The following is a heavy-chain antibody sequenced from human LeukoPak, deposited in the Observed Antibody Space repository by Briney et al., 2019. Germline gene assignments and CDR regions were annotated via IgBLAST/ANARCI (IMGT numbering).Heavy chain of an antibody. D-gene: IGHD3-22*01. J-gene: IGHJ4*02. Sequence: GGSLRLSCAASGLTFSSYWMSWVRQAPGKGLEWVANIKQDGSEKYYVDSVKGRFTISRDNSKNTLYLQMNSLRAEDTAVYYCAREDATSYYYDSSGYPLLSYWGQGTLVTVSS. CDR2: IKQDGSEK. CDR3: AREDATSYYYDSSGYPLLSY. V-gene: IGHV3-7*01. CDR1: GLTFSSYW.